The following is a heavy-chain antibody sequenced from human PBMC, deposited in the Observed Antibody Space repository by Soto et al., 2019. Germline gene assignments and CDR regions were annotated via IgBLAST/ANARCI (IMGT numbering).Heavy chain of an antibody. CDR2: IFSNDEK. D-gene: IGHD6-6*01. J-gene: IGHJ4*02. V-gene: IGHV2-26*01. Sequence: SGPTLVNPTETLTLTCTVSGFSLSNARMGVSWIRQPPGKALEWLAHIFSNDEKSYSTSLKSRLTISKDTSKSQVVLTMTNMDPVDTATYYCARIRPNYSSSPLPNDYWGQGTLVTVSS. CDR3: ARIRPNYSSSPLPNDY. CDR1: GFSLSNARMG.